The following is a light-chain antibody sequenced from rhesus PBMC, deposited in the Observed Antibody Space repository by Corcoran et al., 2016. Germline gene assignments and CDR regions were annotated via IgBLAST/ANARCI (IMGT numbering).Light chain of an antibody. J-gene: IGKJ1*01. CDR1: QGISSW. CDR3: QQYNSAPPT. Sequence: DIQMTQSPSSLSPSVGDRVTITCRASQGISSWLVWYQQKPGKAPKLLINKASSLQSGVPSRFSGSGVGTDFTLTISSLQPEDFATYYCQQYNSAPPTFGQGTKVEIK. V-gene: IGKV1-21*01. CDR2: KAS.